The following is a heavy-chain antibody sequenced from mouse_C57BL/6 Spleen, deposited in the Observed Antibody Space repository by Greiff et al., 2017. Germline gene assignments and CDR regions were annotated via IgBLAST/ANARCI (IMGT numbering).Heavy chain of an antibody. Sequence: QVQLQQSGPELVKPGASVKISCKASGYAFSSSWMNWVKQRPGQGLEWIGRIYPGAGDTNYNGTFKRNATLTADKSSSTSYMQLSSLTSEVSAVYFCARRGTLPWYVYGWGTGTTVTVSS. CDR1: GYAFSSSW. V-gene: IGHV1-82*01. CDR3: ARRGTLPWYVYG. CDR2: IYPGAGDT. J-gene: IGHJ1*03. D-gene: IGHD5-1*01.